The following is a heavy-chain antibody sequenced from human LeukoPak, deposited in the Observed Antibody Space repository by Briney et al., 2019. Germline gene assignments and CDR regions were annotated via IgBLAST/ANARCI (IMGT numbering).Heavy chain of an antibody. CDR3: ARSYYDFWSGYYALYFDY. D-gene: IGHD3-3*01. J-gene: IGHJ4*02. CDR1: GYTFTGYY. CDR2: INPNSGGT. V-gene: IGHV1-2*06. Sequence: ASVTVSCTASGYTFTGYYMHWVRQAPGQGLEWMGRINPNSGGTNYAQKFQGRVTMTRDTSISTAYMELSRLRSGDTAVYYCARSYYDFWSGYYALYFDYWGQGTLVTVSS.